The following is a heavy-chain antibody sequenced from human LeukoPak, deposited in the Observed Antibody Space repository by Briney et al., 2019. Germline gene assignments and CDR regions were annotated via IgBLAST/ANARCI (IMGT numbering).Heavy chain of an antibody. Sequence: PGGSLRLSCAASGLTFSSYWMQWVRQAPGKGLEWVSFISSSSSYKYHADSVKGRFPISRDHAKDSLYLQMNSLRAEDTAVYDWARVWRGYSYGYRDYYGMDVWGQGTTVTVSS. V-gene: IGHV3-21*01. CDR1: GLTFSSYW. D-gene: IGHD5-18*01. CDR2: ISSSSSYK. CDR3: ARVWRGYSYGYRDYYGMDV. J-gene: IGHJ6*02.